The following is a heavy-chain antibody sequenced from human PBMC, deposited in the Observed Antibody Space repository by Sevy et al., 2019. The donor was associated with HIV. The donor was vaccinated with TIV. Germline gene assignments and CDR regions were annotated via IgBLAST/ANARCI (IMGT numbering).Heavy chain of an antibody. D-gene: IGHD3-16*01. CDR3: VREDLVLGEDNYYGMDV. V-gene: IGHV3-53*01. CDR1: GFTVSDNY. CDR2: IYIAGRT. Sequence: GGSLRLSCAVSGFTVSDNYMNWVRQAPGKGLEWVSIIYIAGRTYYADSVRGRFTISRDKAKNTRYLQMNSLGVEDTAVYYCVREDLVLGEDNYYGMDVWGQGTTVTVSS. J-gene: IGHJ6*02.